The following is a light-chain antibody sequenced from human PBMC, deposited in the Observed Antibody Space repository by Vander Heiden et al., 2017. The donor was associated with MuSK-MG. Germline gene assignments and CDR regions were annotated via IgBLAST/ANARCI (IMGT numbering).Light chain of an antibody. V-gene: IGKV1-39*01. CDR3: RQSYSASIT. CDR2: TAS. CDR1: QSITTY. Sequence: DIQMTQSPSSLSASVGDRVTITCRASQSITTYLNWYQQKPGKAPKLLIYTASSLQSGVPSRFSGSASGTDFTLTISSLQPEDFATYYCRQSYSASITFGGGTKVEIK. J-gene: IGKJ4*01.